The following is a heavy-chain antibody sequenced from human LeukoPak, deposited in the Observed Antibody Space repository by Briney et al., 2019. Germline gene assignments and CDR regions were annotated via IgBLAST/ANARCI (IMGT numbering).Heavy chain of an antibody. CDR2: IYTSGST. V-gene: IGHV4-4*09. CDR3: ARGATAAPSTALDY. CDR1: GGSISSYY. Sequence: SETLSLTCTVSGGSISSYYWSWIRQPPGKGLEWIGYIYTSGSTNYNPSLKSRVTISVDTSKNQFSLKLSSVTAADTAVYYCARGATAAPSTALDYWGQGTLVTVSS. J-gene: IGHJ4*02. D-gene: IGHD6-13*01.